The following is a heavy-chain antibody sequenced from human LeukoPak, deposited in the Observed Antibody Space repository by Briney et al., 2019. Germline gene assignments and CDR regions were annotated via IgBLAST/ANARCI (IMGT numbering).Heavy chain of an antibody. Sequence: GGSLRLSCAASGFTFSSYSMNWVRQAPGKGLEWVSSISSSSSYIYYADSVKGRFTISRDNAKNSLYLQMNSLRAEDTAVYYCAIRGTTHPKITMVRGVTNYFDYWGQGTLVTVSS. V-gene: IGHV3-21*01. CDR3: AIRGTTHPKITMVRGVTNYFDY. CDR2: ISSSSSYI. D-gene: IGHD3-10*01. CDR1: GFTFSSYS. J-gene: IGHJ4*02.